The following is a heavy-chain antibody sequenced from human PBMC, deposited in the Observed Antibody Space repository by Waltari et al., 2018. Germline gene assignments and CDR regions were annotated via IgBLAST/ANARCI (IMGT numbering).Heavy chain of an antibody. J-gene: IGHJ6*03. CDR2: INDSGRT. Sequence: QVQLQQWGAGLLKPSETLSPTCAVYGGSFSGNYWTWIRQSPGKGLEWIGEINDSGRTNYKPSLKSRVTISIDASKNQFSLRLSSVTAADRAVYYCARGTFGVVIIPYYYYHMDVWGKGTSVTVSS. D-gene: IGHD3-3*01. V-gene: IGHV4-34*02. CDR3: ARGTFGVVIIPYYYYHMDV. CDR1: GGSFSGNY.